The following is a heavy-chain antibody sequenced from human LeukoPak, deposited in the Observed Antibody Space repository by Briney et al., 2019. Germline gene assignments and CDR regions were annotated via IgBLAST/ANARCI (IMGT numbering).Heavy chain of an antibody. J-gene: IGHJ4*02. D-gene: IGHD5-18*01. Sequence: PPETLSLTCTVSGGSISSYYWSWVRQPPGKGLGWSGCIYYSVGTNYNPSLKSRVTISVDTSKHPFSLKLSSVTAADTAVYYCARVKQTRTAMVTADFDYWGQGTLVTVSS. V-gene: IGHV4-59*01. CDR2: IYYSVGT. CDR3: ARVKQTRTAMVTADFDY. CDR1: GGSISSYY.